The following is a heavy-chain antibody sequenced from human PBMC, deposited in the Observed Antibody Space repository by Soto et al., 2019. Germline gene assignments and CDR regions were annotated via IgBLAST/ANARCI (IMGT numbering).Heavy chain of an antibody. V-gene: IGHV4-39*01. Sequence: SETLSLTCTVSGGSISSSSYYWGWIRQPPGKGLEWIGSIYYSGSTYYNPSLKSRVTISVDTSKNQFSLKLSSVTAADTAVYYCARHLHLGELSLANWFDPWGQGTLVTVSS. CDR1: GGSISSSSYY. D-gene: IGHD3-16*02. J-gene: IGHJ5*02. CDR3: ARHLHLGELSLANWFDP. CDR2: IYYSGST.